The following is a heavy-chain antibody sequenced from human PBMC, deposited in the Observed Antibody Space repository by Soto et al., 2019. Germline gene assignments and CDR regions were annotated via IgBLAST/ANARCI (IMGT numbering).Heavy chain of an antibody. V-gene: IGHV3-9*01. D-gene: IGHD3-16*01. Sequence: EVHLVESGGALEQPGRSLRLSCAVSGFTFDDNAMHWVRQAPEKGLEWVSGINWKSDIGYADSVKGRFTISRDNAENSLYLQMNSLRVEDTALYYCAISQDRGGRTTFIYWGQGTQVTVSS. J-gene: IGHJ4*02. CDR1: GFTFDDNA. CDR3: AISQDRGGRTTFIY. CDR2: INWKSDI.